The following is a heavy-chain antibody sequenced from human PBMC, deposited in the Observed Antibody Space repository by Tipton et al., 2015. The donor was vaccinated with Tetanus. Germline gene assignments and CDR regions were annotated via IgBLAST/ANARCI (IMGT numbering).Heavy chain of an antibody. J-gene: IGHJ5*02. CDR3: AKDPASRGWVDP. CDR1: GFSLREFG. V-gene: IGHV3-23*01. CDR2: VSVRGSHT. Sequence: SLRLSCAASGFSLREFGLNWVRQAPGKGLEWVSGVSVRGSHTYYADPVKGRFSISRSNSKNTVYLQMNSLRDEDTAVYYCAKDPASRGWVDPWSQGTLVSVSP.